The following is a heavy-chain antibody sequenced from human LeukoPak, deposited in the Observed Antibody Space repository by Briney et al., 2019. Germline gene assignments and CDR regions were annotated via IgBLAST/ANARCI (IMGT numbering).Heavy chain of an antibody. Sequence: SETLSLTCTVSGGSISSYYWSWIRQPAGKGLEWIGRIYTSGSTNYNPSLKSRVTISVDKSKNQFPLKLSSVTAADTAVYYCARDSRIAAAGPSFDYWGQGTLVTVSS. D-gene: IGHD6-13*01. V-gene: IGHV4-4*07. J-gene: IGHJ4*02. CDR3: ARDSRIAAAGPSFDY. CDR1: GGSISSYY. CDR2: IYTSGST.